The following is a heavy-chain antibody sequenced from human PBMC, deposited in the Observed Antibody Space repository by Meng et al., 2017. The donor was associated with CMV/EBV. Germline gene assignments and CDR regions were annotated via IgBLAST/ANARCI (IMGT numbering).Heavy chain of an antibody. CDR3: AKTLHPITMVRGASPPGYYYYGMDV. V-gene: IGHV3-23*01. CDR2: ISGSGGST. Sequence: GGSLRLSCAASGFTFSSYAMSWVRQAPGKGLEWVSAISGSGGSTYYADSVKGRFTISRDNSKNTLYLQMNSLRAEDTAVYYCAKTLHPITMVRGASPPGYYYYGMDVWGQGTTVTVSS. CDR1: GFTFSSYA. J-gene: IGHJ6*02. D-gene: IGHD3-10*01.